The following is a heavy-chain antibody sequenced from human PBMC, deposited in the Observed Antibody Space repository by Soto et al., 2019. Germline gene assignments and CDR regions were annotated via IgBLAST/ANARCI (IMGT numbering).Heavy chain of an antibody. Sequence: GWSLRLSCAASGFTFSTSEMYWVRQAPGKGLEWVSYIHPSGQPIFYADSVKGRFTISRDNAKNSLYLQVSSLRAEDSAVYYCARRASRWGQGTMVTVSS. CDR3: ARRASR. CDR2: IHPSGQPI. CDR1: GFTFSTSE. V-gene: IGHV3-48*03. J-gene: IGHJ3*01. D-gene: IGHD1-26*01.